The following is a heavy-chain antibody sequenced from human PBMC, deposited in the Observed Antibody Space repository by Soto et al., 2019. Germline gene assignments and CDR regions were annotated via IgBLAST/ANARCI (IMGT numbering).Heavy chain of an antibody. Sequence: QVQLQQWGAGLLKPSETLSLTCAVYGGSFSGYYWSWIRQPPGKGLEWIGEINHSGSTNYNPSLKSRVTKSVDTSKNQFSLKLSSVTAADTAVYYCARGLGGVVTYWGQGTLVTVSS. CDR1: GGSFSGYY. J-gene: IGHJ4*02. CDR3: ARGLGGVVTY. CDR2: INHSGST. V-gene: IGHV4-34*01. D-gene: IGHD2-15*01.